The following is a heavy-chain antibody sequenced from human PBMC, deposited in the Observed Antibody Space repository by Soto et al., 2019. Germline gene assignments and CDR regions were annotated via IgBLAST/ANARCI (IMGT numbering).Heavy chain of an antibody. CDR3: GRGGSDSPMAPCY. J-gene: IGHJ4*02. D-gene: IGHD5-18*01. CDR1: GFTFSSYW. Sequence: GGSLRLSCAASGFTFSSYWMHWVRQAPGKGLVWVSRINPGGSATNYADSVKARFSISRDNAKNTLYLQMNSLRAEDTAVFYCGRGGSDSPMAPCYWGQGTLVTVSS. V-gene: IGHV3-74*01. CDR2: INPGGSAT.